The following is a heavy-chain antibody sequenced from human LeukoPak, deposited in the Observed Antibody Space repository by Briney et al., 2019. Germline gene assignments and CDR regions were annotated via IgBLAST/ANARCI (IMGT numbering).Heavy chain of an antibody. CDR3: AKHILGEKTAFDF. J-gene: IGHJ4*02. CDR1: GFTFSSYA. CDR2: IISSGQNR. V-gene: IGHV3-23*01. Sequence: PRGSLRLSCAASGFTFSSYAIRSVRQAPGKGLECVLRIISSGQNRKYADSMKRRFTISRDNSKNTLYLQMNRLRDEDTAIYYCAKHILGEKTAFDFWGQGTLVTVAT. D-gene: IGHD2-21*01.